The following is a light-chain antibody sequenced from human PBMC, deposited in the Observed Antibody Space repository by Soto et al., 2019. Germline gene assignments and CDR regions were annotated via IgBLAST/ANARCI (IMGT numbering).Light chain of an antibody. CDR2: DAS. CDR1: QSISSW. CDR3: QQYNSFWT. V-gene: IGKV1-5*01. Sequence: DIQMTQSPSALSASVGDRVTITCRASQSISSWLAWYQQKPGKATKLLIYDASYLERGVPSRFSGSGSGTEFTLTISDLQPDDLATYYCQQYNSFWTFGQGTKVDIK. J-gene: IGKJ1*01.